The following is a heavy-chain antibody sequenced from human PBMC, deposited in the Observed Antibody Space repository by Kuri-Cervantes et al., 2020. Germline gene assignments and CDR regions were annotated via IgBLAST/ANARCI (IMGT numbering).Heavy chain of an antibody. CDR2: INPSGGST. CDR1: GYTFTSYY. CDR3: ARPRPGAVAGTWFDY. D-gene: IGHD6-19*01. Sequence: ASVKVSCKASGYTFTSYYMHWVRQAPGQGLEWMGIINPSGGSTSYAQKFQGRVTMTRDTSTSTDYMELSSLRSEDTAVYYCARPRPGAVAGTWFDYWGQGTLVTVSS. J-gene: IGHJ4*02. V-gene: IGHV1-46*01.